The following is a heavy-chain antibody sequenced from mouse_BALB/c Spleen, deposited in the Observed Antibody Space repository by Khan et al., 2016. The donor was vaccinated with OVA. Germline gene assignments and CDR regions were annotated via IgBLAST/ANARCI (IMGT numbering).Heavy chain of an antibody. CDR2: ISPGSDDT. J-gene: IGHJ3*01. CDR3: ARRNYFGYTFAY. Sequence: QVQLKESGAELARPGASVKLSCTASGYIFTDYYINWVKQRTGQSLEWIGEISPGSDDTYYNEKFKGKATLTADKSSSTAYMQLSSLTSEDSAVYFCARRNYFGYTFAYWGQGTLVTVSA. V-gene: IGHV1-77*01. CDR1: GYIFTDYY. D-gene: IGHD1-2*01.